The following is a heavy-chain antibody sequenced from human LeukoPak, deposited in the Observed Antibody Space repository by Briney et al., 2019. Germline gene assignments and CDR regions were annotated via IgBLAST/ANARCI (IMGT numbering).Heavy chain of an antibody. Sequence: SETLSLTCTVSGGSISSYYWSWIRQPPGKGLEWIGYIYYSGSTNYNPSLKSRVTISVDTSKNQFSLKLSSVTAADTAVYYCASTGVVKLGAFDIWGQGTMVTVSS. J-gene: IGHJ3*02. D-gene: IGHD6-13*01. CDR2: IYYSGST. CDR3: ASTGVVKLGAFDI. V-gene: IGHV4-59*01. CDR1: GGSISSYY.